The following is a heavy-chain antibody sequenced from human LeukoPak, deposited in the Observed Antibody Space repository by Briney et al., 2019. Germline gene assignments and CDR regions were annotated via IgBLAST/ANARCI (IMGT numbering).Heavy chain of an antibody. CDR3: AKAGGADKYGMDV. D-gene: IGHD2-15*01. CDR1: GVTHSDYA. CDR2: ISNTGGST. Sequence: PGGSLRLSCAASGVTHSDYAMAWVRRAPGKGLEWVSSISNTGGSTFYADSVKGRFTISRDKPKNKMYLQMNSLRHNDTATYYCAKAGGADKYGMDVWGQGTTVIVFS. J-gene: IGHJ6*02. V-gene: IGHV3-23*01.